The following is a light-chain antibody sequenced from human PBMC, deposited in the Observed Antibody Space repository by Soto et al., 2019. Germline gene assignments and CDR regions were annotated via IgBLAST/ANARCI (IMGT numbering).Light chain of an antibody. V-gene: IGLV1-47*01. CDR3: GGWDDSLRGPV. CDR2: RNN. CDR1: SSNIGSNY. J-gene: IGLJ2*01. Sequence: QSVLTQPPSASGTPGQRVNISCSGSSSNIGSNYVYWYRQFPGTAPKLLIQRNNQRPSGVPARFSGSKSGTSASLAISGRRSEDEADYYCGGWDDSLRGPVFGGGTKLTVL.